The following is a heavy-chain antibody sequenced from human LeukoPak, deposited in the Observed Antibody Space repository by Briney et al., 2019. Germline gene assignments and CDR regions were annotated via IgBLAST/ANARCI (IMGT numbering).Heavy chain of an antibody. Sequence: SVKVSCKASGVTFSSYAISLVRQARGRGLEWMGRIIPIFGTANYAQKFQGRVTITTDESTSTAYMKLSSLRSEDTALYYCARDPLSSVGATIAHFQHWGQGTLVTVSS. CDR3: ARDPLSSVGATIAHFQH. CDR2: IIPIFGTA. J-gene: IGHJ1*01. V-gene: IGHV1-69*05. D-gene: IGHD1-26*01. CDR1: GVTFSSYA.